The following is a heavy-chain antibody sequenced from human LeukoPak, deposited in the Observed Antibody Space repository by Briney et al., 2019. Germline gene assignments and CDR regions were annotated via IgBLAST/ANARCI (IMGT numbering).Heavy chain of an antibody. CDR1: GFTFDDYA. Sequence: GGSLRLSCAASGFTFDDYAMHWVRQAPGKGLEWVSGISWNSGSLGYADSVKGRFTISRDNAKNSLYLQMNSLRAEDTALYYCAKGSGSYVDYFDYWGQGTLVTVSS. CDR3: AKGSGSYVDYFDY. CDR2: ISWNSGSL. D-gene: IGHD1-26*01. J-gene: IGHJ4*02. V-gene: IGHV3-9*01.